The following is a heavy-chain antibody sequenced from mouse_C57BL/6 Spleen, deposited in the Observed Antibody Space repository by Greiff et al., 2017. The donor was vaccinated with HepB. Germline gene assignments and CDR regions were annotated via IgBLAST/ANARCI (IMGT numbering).Heavy chain of an antibody. Sequence: QVQLQQPGAELVKPGASVKMFCKASGYTFTSYWITWVKQRPGQGLEWIGDIYPGSGSTNYNEKFKSKATLTVDTSSSTAYMQLSSLTSEDSAVYYCARLGCGYGTYLYAMDYWGQGTSVTVSS. CDR1: GYTFTSYW. V-gene: IGHV1-55*01. D-gene: IGHD1-1*01. CDR3: ARLGCGYGTYLYAMDY. CDR2: IYPGSGST. J-gene: IGHJ4*01.